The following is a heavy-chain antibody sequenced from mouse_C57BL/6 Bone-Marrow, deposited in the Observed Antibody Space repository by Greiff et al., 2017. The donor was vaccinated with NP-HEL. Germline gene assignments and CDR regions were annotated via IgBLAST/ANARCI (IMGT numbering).Heavy chain of an antibody. V-gene: IGHV1-19*01. CDR3: AIYYYGSSYSFDY. CDR1: GYTFTDYY. Sequence: EVKLQESGPVLVKPGASVKMSCKASGYTFTDYYMNWVKQSHGKSLEWIGVINPYNGGTSYNQKFKGKATLTVDKSSSTAYMELNSLTSEDSAVYYCAIYYYGSSYSFDYWGQGTTLTVSS. J-gene: IGHJ2*01. CDR2: INPYNGGT. D-gene: IGHD1-1*01.